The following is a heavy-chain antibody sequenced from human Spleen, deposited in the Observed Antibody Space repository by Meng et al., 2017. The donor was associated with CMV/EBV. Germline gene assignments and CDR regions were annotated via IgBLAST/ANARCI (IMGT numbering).Heavy chain of an antibody. V-gene: IGHV3-33*01. CDR1: GFPFSTYG. CDR2: IWYDGSHT. J-gene: IGHJ4*02. D-gene: IGHD4-11*01. Sequence: GESLKISCAASGFPFSTYGMHWVRQAPGQGLEWVAVIWYDGSHTQYADSVKGRFTISRDNSQRSLYLQMNSLRAEDTTVYYCARADYSDPFDYWGQGTLVTVSS. CDR3: ARADYSDPFDY.